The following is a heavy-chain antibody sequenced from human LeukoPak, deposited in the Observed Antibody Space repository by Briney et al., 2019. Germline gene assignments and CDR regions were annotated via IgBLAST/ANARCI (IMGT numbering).Heavy chain of an antibody. CDR2: IRYDGSTE. V-gene: IGHV3-30*02. D-gene: IGHD6-13*01. CDR3: AKEGPIAASGYYFDY. CDR1: GFTFSSFG. Sequence: GGSLRLSCAASGFTFSSFGMHWVRQAPGKGLEWVAFIRYDGSTENYADSVKGRFTISRDNSKNTLYLQMNSLRLEDTAVYLCAKEGPIAASGYYFDYWGQGALVTVSS. J-gene: IGHJ4*02.